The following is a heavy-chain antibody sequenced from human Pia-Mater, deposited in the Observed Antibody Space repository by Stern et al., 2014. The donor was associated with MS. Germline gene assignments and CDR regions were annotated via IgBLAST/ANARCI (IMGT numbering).Heavy chain of an antibody. D-gene: IGHD3-22*01. V-gene: IGHV3-43*01. J-gene: IGHJ4*02. CDR3: AKPITMIVVAESSYFDY. CDR2: ISWDGGST. CDR1: GFTFDDYT. Sequence: EVQLVESGGVVVQPGGSLSLSCAASGFTFDDYTMHWVRQAPGKGLESVSLISWDGGSTYYADSVKGRFTISRDNSKNSLYLQMNSLRTEDTALYYCAKPITMIVVAESSYFDYWGQGTLVTVSS.